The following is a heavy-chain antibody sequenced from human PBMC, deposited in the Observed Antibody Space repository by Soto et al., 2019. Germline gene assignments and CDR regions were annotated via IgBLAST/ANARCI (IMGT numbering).Heavy chain of an antibody. V-gene: IGHV4-59*01. CDR3: ARSQALYGSGRYFFYYYGMDV. CDR1: GGSISSYY. CDR2: IYYSGIT. D-gene: IGHD3-10*01. Sequence: SETLSLTCTVSGGSISSYYWSWIRQPPGKGLEWIGYIYYSGITDYNPSLKSRVTISVDTSKSQFSLKLSSVTAADTAVYYCARSQALYGSGRYFFYYYGMDVWGQGTTVTVSS. J-gene: IGHJ6*02.